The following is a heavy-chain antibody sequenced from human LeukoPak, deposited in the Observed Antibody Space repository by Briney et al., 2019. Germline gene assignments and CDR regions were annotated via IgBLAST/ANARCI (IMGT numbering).Heavy chain of an antibody. J-gene: IGHJ6*03. Sequence: SETLSLTCTVSGGSINIYYWSWIRQPAGKGLEWIGRIYTSGSTNYNPSLKTRVTMSVDTSKNQFSLKLSSVTAADTAVYYCARSVEGYCSGGSCYSYYYYLDVWGKGTTVTVSS. D-gene: IGHD2-15*01. V-gene: IGHV4-4*07. CDR2: IYTSGST. CDR3: ARSVEGYCSGGSCYSYYYYLDV. CDR1: GGSINIYY.